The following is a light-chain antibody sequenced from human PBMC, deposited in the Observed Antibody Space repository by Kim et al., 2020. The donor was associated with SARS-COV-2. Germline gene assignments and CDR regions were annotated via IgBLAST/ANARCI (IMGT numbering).Light chain of an antibody. J-gene: IGLJ3*02. CDR3: NSYTSSSTRV. Sequence: GQSITISGTGTSSDVDSYNYVSWYQQHPGKAPKLMIDDVRNRPSGVSNRCSGSKYGNTASMTISELQAEDEADYYCNSYTSSSTRVFGGGTQLTVL. CDR2: DVR. V-gene: IGLV2-14*03. CDR1: SSDVDSYNY.